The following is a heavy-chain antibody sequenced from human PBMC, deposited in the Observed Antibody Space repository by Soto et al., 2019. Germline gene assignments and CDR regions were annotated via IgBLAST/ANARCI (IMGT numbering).Heavy chain of an antibody. Sequence: SVKVSCKASGGTFSSYAISWVRQAPGQGLEWMGGIIPIFGTANYARKFQGRVTITADESTSTAYMELSSLRSEDTAVYYCARAERSGSYYQYYFDYWGQGTLVTVSS. V-gene: IGHV1-69*13. J-gene: IGHJ4*02. CDR1: GGTFSSYA. CDR2: IIPIFGTA. CDR3: ARAERSGSYYQYYFDY. D-gene: IGHD1-26*01.